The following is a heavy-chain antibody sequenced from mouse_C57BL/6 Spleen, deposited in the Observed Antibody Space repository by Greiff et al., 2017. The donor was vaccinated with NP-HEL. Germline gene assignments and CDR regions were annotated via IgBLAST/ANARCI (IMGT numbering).Heavy chain of an antibody. J-gene: IGHJ1*03. CDR3: AKLQGWYFDV. Sequence: EVQLQQSGPELVKPGASVKISCKASGYTFTDYYMNWVKQSHGKSLEWIGDINPNNGGTSYNQKFKGKATLTVDKSSSTAYMELRSLTSEDSAVYYCAKLQGWYFDVWGTGTTVTVSS. D-gene: IGHD2-1*01. V-gene: IGHV1-26*01. CDR2: INPNNGGT. CDR1: GYTFTDYY.